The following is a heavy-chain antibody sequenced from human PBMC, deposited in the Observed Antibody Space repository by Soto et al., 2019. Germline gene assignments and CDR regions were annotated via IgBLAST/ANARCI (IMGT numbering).Heavy chain of an antibody. Sequence: QVQLVESGGGVVQPGRSLRLSCAASGFTFSIYGMHWVRQAPGKGLEWVAVISYDGSNKYYAEYVKGRFTISRDNSKHPLDLQMNSLRGEDTAVYYCAKETVEYYVDYWGQGTLVTVSS. CDR1: GFTFSIYG. D-gene: IGHD3-3*01. J-gene: IGHJ4*02. CDR3: AKETVEYYVDY. V-gene: IGHV3-30*18. CDR2: ISYDGSNK.